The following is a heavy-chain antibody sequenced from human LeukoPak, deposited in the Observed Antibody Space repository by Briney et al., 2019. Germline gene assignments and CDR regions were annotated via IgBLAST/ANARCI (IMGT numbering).Heavy chain of an antibody. CDR1: GGSISSYY. CDR3: ARDRDDFWSGSTIGAFDI. Sequence: SSETLSLTCTVSGGSISSYYWSWIRQPPGKGLEWIGYIYYSGSTNYNPSLKSRVTISVDTSKNQFSLKLSSVTAADTAVYYCARDRDDFWSGSTIGAFDIWGQGTMVTVSS. D-gene: IGHD3-3*01. CDR2: IYYSGST. J-gene: IGHJ3*02. V-gene: IGHV4-59*01.